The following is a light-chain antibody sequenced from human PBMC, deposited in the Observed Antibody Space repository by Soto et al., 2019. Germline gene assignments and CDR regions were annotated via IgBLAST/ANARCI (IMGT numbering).Light chain of an antibody. CDR3: QQHKSYSWT. Sequence: DSQMTQSPSTLSASVGDRVTIPCRASQSISSWLAWYQQKPGKAPKLLIYYASSLESGGPSRFSGSGAGTEFTLTISSLQPDDFATYYCQQHKSYSWTFGQGTKVDIK. J-gene: IGKJ1*01. V-gene: IGKV1-5*01. CDR1: QSISSW. CDR2: YAS.